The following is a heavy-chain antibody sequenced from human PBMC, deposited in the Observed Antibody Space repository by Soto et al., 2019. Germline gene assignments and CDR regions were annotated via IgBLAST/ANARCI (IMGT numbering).Heavy chain of an antibody. J-gene: IGHJ4*02. D-gene: IGHD3-3*01. Sequence: PGGSLRLSCAASGFTFSSYAMSWVRQAPGKGLEWVSAISGSGGSTYYADSVKGRFTISRDNSKNTLYLQMNSLRAEDTAVYYCAKEEKIDFWSGYYPDYWGQGTLVTVSS. CDR3: AKEEKIDFWSGYYPDY. CDR1: GFTFSSYA. V-gene: IGHV3-23*01. CDR2: ISGSGGST.